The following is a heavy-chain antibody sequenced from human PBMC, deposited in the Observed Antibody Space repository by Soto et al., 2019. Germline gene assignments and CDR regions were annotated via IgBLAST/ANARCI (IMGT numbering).Heavy chain of an antibody. J-gene: IGHJ5*02. CDR2: INHSGST. CDR1: GGSFSGYY. CDR3: ARERVVLLWFGDGNWFDP. V-gene: IGHV4-34*01. D-gene: IGHD3-10*01. Sequence: QVQLQQWGAGLLKPSETLSLTCAVYGGSFSGYYWSWIRQPPGKGLEWIGEINHSGSTNYNPSLKIRVTRSVDTSKNQFPLKLSSVTAADTAVYYCARERVVLLWFGDGNWFDPWGQGTLVTVSS.